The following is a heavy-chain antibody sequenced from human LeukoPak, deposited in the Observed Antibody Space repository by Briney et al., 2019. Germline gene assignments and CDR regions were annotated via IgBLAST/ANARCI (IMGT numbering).Heavy chain of an antibody. CDR3: ARDEYSGLYYYIDV. J-gene: IGHJ6*03. D-gene: IGHD5-12*01. V-gene: IGHV3-7*01. Sequence: DSVKGRFTISRDNAKKSLHLQMNSLRVEDTAVYYCARDEYSGLYYYIDVWGKGTTVTVSS.